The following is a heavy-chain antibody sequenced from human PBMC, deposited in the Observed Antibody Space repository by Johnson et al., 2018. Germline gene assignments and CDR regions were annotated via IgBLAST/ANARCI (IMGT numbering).Heavy chain of an antibody. Sequence: QLVESGAEVKKPGSSVKVSCKASGGSFSSYAISWVRQAPGQGLEWMGGIIRMFGTVNYAQKCQGRVTITADESTSTAYMELSSLRSEDTAVYYCARGPAAVPNYNNNYMDVWGKGTTVTVSS. D-gene: IGHD6-13*01. CDR2: IIRMFGTV. CDR1: GGSFSSYA. J-gene: IGHJ6*03. CDR3: ARGPAAVPNYNNNYMDV. V-gene: IGHV1-69*01.